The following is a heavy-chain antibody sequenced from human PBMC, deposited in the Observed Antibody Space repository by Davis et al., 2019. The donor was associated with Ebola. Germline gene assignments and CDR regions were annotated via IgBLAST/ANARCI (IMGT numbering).Heavy chain of an antibody. D-gene: IGHD2-2*01. CDR2: ISYSGNT. V-gene: IGHV4-59*12. CDR3: ARRGYCSSSSCHSDY. J-gene: IGHJ4*02. Sequence: SETLSLTCSVSGGSISNYYWSWIRQPPGKGLEWIGYISYSGNTNYNPSLKSRVTISIDSSQNQFSLKMSSVTAADTAVYYCARRGYCSSSSCHSDYWGQGTLVTVSS. CDR1: GGSISNYY.